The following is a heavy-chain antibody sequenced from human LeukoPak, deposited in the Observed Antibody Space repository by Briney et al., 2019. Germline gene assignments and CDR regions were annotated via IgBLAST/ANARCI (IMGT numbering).Heavy chain of an antibody. J-gene: IGHJ4*01. D-gene: IGHD6-19*01. V-gene: IGHV1-2*06. CDR2: INPNSGGT. CDR1: GYTFTGYY. CDR3: ASRWSXAVAGXGDXFDX. Sequence: ASVKVSCKASGYTFTGYYMHWVRQAPGQGLEWMGRINPNSGGTNYAQKFQGRVTMTRDTSISTAYLELSRLTSDDTAVYYCASRWSXAVAGXGDXFDXWGXXTXXXVSS.